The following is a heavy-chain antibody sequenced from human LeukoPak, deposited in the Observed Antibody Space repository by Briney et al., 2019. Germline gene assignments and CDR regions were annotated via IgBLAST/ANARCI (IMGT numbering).Heavy chain of an antibody. D-gene: IGHD6-13*01. J-gene: IGHJ6*02. CDR3: ARDPISSSWFDYYYYGMDV. CDR1: GFTFSSYS. Sequence: GGSLRLSCAASGFTFSSYSMNWVRQAPGKGLEWVSYISSSSSTIYYADSVKGRFTISRDNAKNSLYLQMNSLRAEDTAVYYCARDPISSSWFDYYYYGMDVWGQGTTVTVSS. V-gene: IGHV3-48*04. CDR2: ISSSSSTI.